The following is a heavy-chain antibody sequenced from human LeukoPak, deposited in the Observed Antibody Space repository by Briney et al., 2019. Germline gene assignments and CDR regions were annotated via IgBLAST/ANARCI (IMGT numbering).Heavy chain of an antibody. CDR2: ISSSGSTI. J-gene: IGHJ5*02. D-gene: IGHD3-16*01. Sequence: GGSLRLSCAASGFTFSSYEMNWVRQAPGKGLEWVSYISSSGSTIYYADSVKGRFTISRDNSKNTLYLQMNSLRAEDTAVYYCAKDDNYIRFLSWGQGTLVTVSS. CDR3: AKDDNYIRFLS. V-gene: IGHV3-48*03. CDR1: GFTFSSYE.